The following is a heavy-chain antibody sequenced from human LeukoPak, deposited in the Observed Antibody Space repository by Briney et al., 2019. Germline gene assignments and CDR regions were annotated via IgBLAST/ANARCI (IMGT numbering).Heavy chain of an antibody. CDR1: GGTFSSYA. CDR3: ARDGRFGELSDY. D-gene: IGHD3-10*01. V-gene: IGHV1-18*01. CDR2: ISAYNGNT. J-gene: IGHJ4*02. Sequence: GASVKVYCKASGGTFSSYAISWVRQAPGQGLEWMGWISAYNGNTNYAQKLQGRVTMTTDTSTSTAYMELRSLRSDDTAVYHCARDGRFGELSDYWGQGTLVTVSS.